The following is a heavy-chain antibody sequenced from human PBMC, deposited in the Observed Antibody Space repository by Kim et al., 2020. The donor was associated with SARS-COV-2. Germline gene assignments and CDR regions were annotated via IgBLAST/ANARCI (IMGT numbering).Heavy chain of an antibody. CDR1: GSSIGSGYY. CDR2: ISHSGHT. J-gene: IGHJ3*01. Sequence: SETLSLSCSVSGSSIGSGYYWGWIRQPPGRGLEWIGSISHSGHTYYNSSLQSRVTISVDTSKKQFSLKLSSVTAADTAVYYCARKGVSGWYNFDVWGQG. CDR3: ARKGVSGWYNFDV. D-gene: IGHD6-13*01. V-gene: IGHV4-38-2*01.